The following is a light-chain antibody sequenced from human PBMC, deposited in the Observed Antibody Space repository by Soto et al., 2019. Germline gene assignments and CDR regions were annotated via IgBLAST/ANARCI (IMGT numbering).Light chain of an antibody. CDR1: QSVSSN. CDR3: QQYNNWPPFT. Sequence: EIVMTPSPATLSVSPGERATLSCRASQSVSSNLAWYQQKPGQTPRLLIYGASTRAAGIPARFSGSGSGTDFTLTIASLQSEDLAVYYCQQYNNWPPFTFGPGTKVD. CDR2: GAS. V-gene: IGKV3-15*01. J-gene: IGKJ3*01.